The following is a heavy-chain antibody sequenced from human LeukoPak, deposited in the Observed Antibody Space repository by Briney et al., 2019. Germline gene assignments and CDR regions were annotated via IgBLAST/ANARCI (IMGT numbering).Heavy chain of an antibody. CDR2: ISWDGNST. J-gene: IGHJ4*02. CDR3: AKGKWLERWDYFDY. Sequence: GGSLRLSCAASGFTFDDYTMHCVRQAPGKGLEWVSLISWDGNSTYYADSLKGRFTISRDNSKNSLYLQMNSLRAEDTAFYYCAKGKWLERWDYFDYWGQGTLVTVSS. D-gene: IGHD3-22*01. CDR1: GFTFDDYT. V-gene: IGHV3-43*01.